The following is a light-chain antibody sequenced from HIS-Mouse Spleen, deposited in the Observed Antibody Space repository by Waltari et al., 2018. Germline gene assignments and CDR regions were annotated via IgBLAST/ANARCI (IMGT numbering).Light chain of an antibody. CDR2: DDS. J-gene: IGLJ2*01. Sequence: SYELTQPPSVSVSPGQPARITCPGVALPKKYASRYQQKSGQAPVLVIYDDSKRPSAIPERFAGSSSGTMATLTISGAQVEDEADYYCYSTDSSGNHRVFGGGTKLTVL. CDR1: ALPKKY. V-gene: IGLV3-10*01. CDR3: YSTDSSGNHRV.